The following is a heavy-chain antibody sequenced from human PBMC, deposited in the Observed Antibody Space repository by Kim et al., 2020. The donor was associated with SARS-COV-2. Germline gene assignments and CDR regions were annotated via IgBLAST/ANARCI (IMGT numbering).Heavy chain of an antibody. CDR2: ISGSGGST. CDR1: GFTFSSYA. Sequence: GGSLRLSCAASGFTFSSYAMSWVRQAPGKGLEWVSAISGSGGSTYYADSVKGRFTISRDNSKNTLYLQMNSLRAEDTAVYYCAKDTPYYYDSSGYSDAFDIWGQGTMVTVSS. D-gene: IGHD3-22*01. V-gene: IGHV3-23*01. CDR3: AKDTPYYYDSSGYSDAFDI. J-gene: IGHJ3*02.